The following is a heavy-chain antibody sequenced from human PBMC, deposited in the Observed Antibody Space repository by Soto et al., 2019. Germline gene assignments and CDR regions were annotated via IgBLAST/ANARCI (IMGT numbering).Heavy chain of an antibody. CDR1: GFTFSDYY. CDR2: ISTSGNTI. J-gene: IGHJ4*02. Sequence: GGSLRLSCAASGFTFSDYYMSWIRQAPGKGLQWISYISTSGNTIYYADSVKGRFTISRDNAKNSLYLQMISLRAEDTAVYYCARDRTELERGYWGQGTLVTVSS. CDR3: ARDRTELERGY. D-gene: IGHD1-1*01. V-gene: IGHV3-11*01.